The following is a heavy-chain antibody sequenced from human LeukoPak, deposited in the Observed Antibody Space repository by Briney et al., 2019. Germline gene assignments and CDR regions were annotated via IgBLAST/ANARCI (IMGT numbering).Heavy chain of an antibody. CDR1: GYTFTDCY. CDR3: ARDQTYYYDSRGYMAYYFDY. V-gene: IGHV1-46*01. J-gene: IGHJ4*02. CDR2: INPSGGST. Sequence: ASVKVSCKASGYTFTDCYMHWVRQAPGQGLEWMGIINPSGGSTSYAQKFQGRVTMTRDTSASTVYMELSSLRSEDTAVYYCARDQTYYYDSRGYMAYYFDYWGQGTLVTVSS. D-gene: IGHD3-22*01.